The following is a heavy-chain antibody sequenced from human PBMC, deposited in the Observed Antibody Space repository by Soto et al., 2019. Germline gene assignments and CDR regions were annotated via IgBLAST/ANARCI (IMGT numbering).Heavy chain of an antibody. V-gene: IGHV3-30*18. D-gene: IGHD3-10*01. CDR2: ISYDGSNK. CDR1: GFTFSSYG. J-gene: IGHJ4*02. Sequence: QVQLVESGGGVVQPGTSLRLSCAGSGFTFSSYGMDWVRQAPGKGLEWVAVISYDGSNKYYADSVKGRFTISGDNSKNTLYLQMSSLRADDTAVYYCAKDRMGAGVRGYFDYWGQGTLVTVSS. CDR3: AKDRMGAGVRGYFDY.